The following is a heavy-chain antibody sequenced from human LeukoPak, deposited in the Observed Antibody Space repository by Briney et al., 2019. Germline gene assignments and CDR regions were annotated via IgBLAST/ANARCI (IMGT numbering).Heavy chain of an antibody. Sequence: SETLSLTCTVSGDSISSDYWSWIRQPAGKGLEWIGRIFTSGTTNYSPSLKSRVTMSVDTSDNQFSLKLSSVTAADTAVYYCARDGHYYDSSGYYPFDYWGQGTLVTVSS. J-gene: IGHJ4*02. D-gene: IGHD3-22*01. V-gene: IGHV4-4*07. CDR1: GDSISSDY. CDR2: IFTSGTT. CDR3: ARDGHYYDSSGYYPFDY.